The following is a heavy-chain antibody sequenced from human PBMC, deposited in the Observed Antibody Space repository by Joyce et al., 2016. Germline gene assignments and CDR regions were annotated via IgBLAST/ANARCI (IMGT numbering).Heavy chain of an antibody. CDR1: GETFTGYY. CDR2: INDSGTT. Sequence: QVQLQQWGAGLLKPSETLSLTCAVYGETFTGYYWNWIRQPTGKGLEWIGEINDSGTTNYNPSLKSRLTLSVDTSKNQFSLRLTSVTAADTAVYYCARGQWLITYYFDFWGQGTLVTVSS. V-gene: IGHV4-34*01. CDR3: ARGQWLITYYFDF. J-gene: IGHJ4*02. D-gene: IGHD6-19*01.